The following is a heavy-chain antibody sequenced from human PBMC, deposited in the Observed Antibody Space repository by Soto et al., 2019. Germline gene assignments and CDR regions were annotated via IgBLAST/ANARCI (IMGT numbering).Heavy chain of an antibody. Sequence: PGGSLRLSCAASGFTVTSNYMSWVRQAAGRGLEWVSVIYAGSITFYADSVKGRFTISRDSSKNSLYLEMNSLRSEDTAVYYCARGPDGPLIVTVPFDYWGQGTPVTVSS. D-gene: IGHD3-22*01. CDR2: IYAGSIT. CDR1: GFTVTSNY. CDR3: ARGPDGPLIVTVPFDY. V-gene: IGHV3-53*05. J-gene: IGHJ4*02.